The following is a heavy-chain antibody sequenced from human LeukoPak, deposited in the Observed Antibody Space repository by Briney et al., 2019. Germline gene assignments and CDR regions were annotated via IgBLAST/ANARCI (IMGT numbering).Heavy chain of an antibody. CDR2: ISGSGGST. J-gene: IGHJ6*03. V-gene: IGHV3-23*01. Sequence: GGSLRLSCAASGFTFSSYGMSWVRQAPGKGLGWVSAISGSGGSTYYADSVKGRFTISRDNAKNTLYLKMNSLRVEDTAVYYCAKGSSSSWYRYHMDVWGKGTTVTISS. CDR1: GFTFSSYG. D-gene: IGHD6-13*01. CDR3: AKGSSSSWYRYHMDV.